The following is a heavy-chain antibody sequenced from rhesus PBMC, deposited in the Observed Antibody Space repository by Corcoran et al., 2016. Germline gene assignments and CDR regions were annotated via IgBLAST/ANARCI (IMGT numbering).Heavy chain of an antibody. V-gene: IGHV4-106*01. Sequence: QVQLQESGPGLVKPSETLSLTCAVSGGSISDDYYWSWIRQPPGKGLEWIGYIYGSGGGTNYNPSLKNRGTISIDTSKNQFSLKLSSVTAADTAVYYCARYHYEDDYGYYYTLDYWGQGVLVTVSS. CDR3: ARYHYEDDYGYYYTLDY. D-gene: IGHD3-9*01. CDR2: IYGSGGGT. J-gene: IGHJ4*01. CDR1: GGSISDDYY.